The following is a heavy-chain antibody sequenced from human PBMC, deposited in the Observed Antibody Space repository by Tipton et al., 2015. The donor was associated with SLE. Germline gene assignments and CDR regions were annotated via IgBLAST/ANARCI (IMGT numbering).Heavy chain of an antibody. CDR3: ARRGYSVYDWNAFDT. D-gene: IGHD5/OR15-5a*01. J-gene: IGHJ3*02. CDR1: GYSFTTSW. Sequence: QLVQSGAEVKKPGESLTISCLVSGYSFTTSWITWVRQLPGKGLEWMGTIDPSDSYTNYSPSFQGHVTISVNKSISTAYLQWSSLKASDTAMYYCARRGYSVYDWNAFDTWGQGTMVTVSS. CDR2: IDPSDSYT. V-gene: IGHV5-10-1*01.